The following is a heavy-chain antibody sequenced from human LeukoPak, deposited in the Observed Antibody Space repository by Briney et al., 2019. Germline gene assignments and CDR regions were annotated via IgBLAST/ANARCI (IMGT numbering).Heavy chain of an antibody. CDR1: GFTFSSRDW. V-gene: IGHV3-7*01. CDR2: IKQDGSEK. J-gene: IGHJ4*02. Sequence: PGGSLRLSCAASGFTFSSRDWMTWVRHAPGKGLEWVANIKQDGSEKYYVDSVKGRFTISRDNAKNSVDLQMNSLRVEDTAVYYCAKDGGTHRGYFDYWGQGTLVTVSS. CDR3: AKDGGTHRGYFDY. D-gene: IGHD1-1*01.